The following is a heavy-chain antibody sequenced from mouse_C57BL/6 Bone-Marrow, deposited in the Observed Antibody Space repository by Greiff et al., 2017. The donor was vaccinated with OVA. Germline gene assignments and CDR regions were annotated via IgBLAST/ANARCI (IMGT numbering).Heavy chain of an antibody. CDR1: GFNIKDYY. CDR2: IDPEDGET. J-gene: IGHJ1*03. D-gene: IGHD2-1*01. V-gene: IGHV14-2*01. CDR3: ARLTLLSKGHYWYFDV. Sequence: VHVKQSGAELVKPGASVKLSCTASGFNIKDYYMHWVKQRPEQGLEWIGRIDPEDGETKYAPKFQGKATITADTSSNTAYLQLSSLTSEDTAVYYCARLTLLSKGHYWYFDVWGTGTTVTVSS.